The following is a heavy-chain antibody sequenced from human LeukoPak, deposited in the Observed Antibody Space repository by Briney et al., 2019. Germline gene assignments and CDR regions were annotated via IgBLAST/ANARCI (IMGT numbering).Heavy chain of an antibody. J-gene: IGHJ4*02. CDR3: AKQRSEVVVAATNY. CDR1: GFTSSSYA. CDR2: ISGSGGNT. V-gene: IGHV3-23*01. D-gene: IGHD2-15*01. Sequence: GGSLRLSCAASGFTSSSYAMSWVRQAPGKGLEWVSAISGSGGNTYYADSVKGRFTISRDNSQNTLYLQMNSLRAEDTAVYYCAKQRSEVVVAATNYWGQGTLVTVSS.